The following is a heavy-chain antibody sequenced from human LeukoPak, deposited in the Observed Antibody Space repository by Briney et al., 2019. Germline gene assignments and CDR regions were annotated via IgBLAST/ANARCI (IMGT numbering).Heavy chain of an antibody. CDR3: VSGGSYLTK. V-gene: IGHV4-59*01. J-gene: IGHJ4*02. D-gene: IGHD3-10*01. Sequence: SETLSLTCTVSGGSISSYWSWIRQSPGKGLEWIGYIYFSGTTNYNPSLRSRLTISIDTSRNQFSLKLSSVTAADTAIYYCVSGGSYLTKWGQGTLVTVSS. CDR1: GGSISSY. CDR2: IYFSGTT.